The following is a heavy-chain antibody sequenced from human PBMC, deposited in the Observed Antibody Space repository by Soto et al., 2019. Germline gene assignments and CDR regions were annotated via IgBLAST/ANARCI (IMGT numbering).Heavy chain of an antibody. CDR3: ARGGIAGPGYYYYGMDV. J-gene: IGHJ6*02. CDR1: GGTFSSYA. Sequence: QVQLVQSGAEVKKPGSSVKVSCKASGGTFSSYAISWVRQAPGQGLEWMGGIIPIFGTANYAQKFQGRVTIPADESKSTAYMELSNLRSEDTAVYYCARGGIAGPGYYYYGMDVWGQGTTVTVSS. D-gene: IGHD6-13*01. V-gene: IGHV1-69*01. CDR2: IIPIFGTA.